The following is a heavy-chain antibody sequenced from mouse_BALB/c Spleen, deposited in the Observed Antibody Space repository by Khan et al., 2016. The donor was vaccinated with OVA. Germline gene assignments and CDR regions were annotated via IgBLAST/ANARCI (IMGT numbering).Heavy chain of an antibody. Sequence: EVQLQQSGPELMKPGASVKISCKASGYSFTSYYIHWVMQSHGKSLEWIGYIDPFSGGTTYNQKFKGKATLTVDKYSSTAYINLSNLTSEDSAVYYCTRHGYVAWFTYWGQGPLVTVSA. D-gene: IGHD2-2*01. CDR2: IDPFSGGT. CDR1: GYSFTSYY. J-gene: IGHJ3*01. V-gene: IGHV1-31*01. CDR3: TRHGYVAWFTY.